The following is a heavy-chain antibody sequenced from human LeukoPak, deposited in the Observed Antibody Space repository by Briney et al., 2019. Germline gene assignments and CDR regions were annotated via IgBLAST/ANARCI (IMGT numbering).Heavy chain of an antibody. D-gene: IGHD5-18*01. CDR3: AKVNGGSSYGYWDY. V-gene: IGHV3-23*01. CDR2: IRESDGAT. CDR1: GFTFSSFA. Sequence: PGGSLRLSCAASGFTFSSFAMSWVRRAPGEGLEWVSTIRESDGATFYADSVKGRFTISRDNSMQTLYLQMTSLRAEDTALYYCAKVNGGSSYGYWDYWGQGTLVTVSS. J-gene: IGHJ4*02.